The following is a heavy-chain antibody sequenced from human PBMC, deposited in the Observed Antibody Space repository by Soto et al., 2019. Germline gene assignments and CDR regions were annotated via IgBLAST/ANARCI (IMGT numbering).Heavy chain of an antibody. CDR3: ARDPKGGSGGTRFWFDP. J-gene: IGHJ5*02. V-gene: IGHV4-31*03. D-gene: IGHD1-1*01. CDR2: IYYSGST. Sequence: QVQLQESGPGLVKPSQTLSLTCTVSCGSISSGGYYWSWIRQHPGQGLEWIGYIYYSGSTYYNPSLKGRVTISVDTSKNQFSLKLSSVTAAATAVYYCARDPKGGSGGTRFWFDPWGQGTLVTVSS. CDR1: CGSISSGGYY.